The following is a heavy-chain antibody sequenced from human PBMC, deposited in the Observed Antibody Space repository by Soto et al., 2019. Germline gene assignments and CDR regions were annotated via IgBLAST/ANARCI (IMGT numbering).Heavy chain of an antibody. D-gene: IGHD5-18*01. Sequence: PSERLSLTCTVSGGSISSGNYSWSWIRQSPGKGLEWIGYIYSTGRSYYTPSLRSRVSMSVDTSKNQFSLNLSSVTAPDRAVYGWARDGIQLWLGGRERLDPWGQRTLVPVSS. J-gene: IGHJ5*02. CDR2: IYSTGRS. CDR3: ARDGIQLWLGGRERLDP. CDR1: GGSISSGNYS. V-gene: IGHV4-30-4*01.